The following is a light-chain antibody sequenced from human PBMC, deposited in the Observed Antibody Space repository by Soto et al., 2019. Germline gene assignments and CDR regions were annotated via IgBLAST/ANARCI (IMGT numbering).Light chain of an antibody. Sequence: EIVMTQSPGTLSVSPGERATLSCRASLSVSSNLAWYQQKPGQAPRLLIYAVSTRATGIPARFSGSGSGTEFTLTISSLQSEDFAVYYCQQHNNWPLTFGGGTKVELK. CDR1: LSVSSN. CDR3: QQHNNWPLT. CDR2: AVS. V-gene: IGKV3-15*01. J-gene: IGKJ4*01.